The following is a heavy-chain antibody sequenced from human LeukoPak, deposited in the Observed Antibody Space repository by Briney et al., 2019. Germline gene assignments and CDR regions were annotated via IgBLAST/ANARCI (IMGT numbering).Heavy chain of an antibody. CDR3: ARVTDKYYYYYMDV. Sequence: SETLSLTCTVSGGSISSHYWSWIRQPPGKGLEWIGYINYSGSTNYNPSLKSRVTMSVDTSKNQFSLKLSSVTAADTAVYYCARVTDKYYYYYMDVWGKGTTVTVSS. V-gene: IGHV4-59*11. CDR2: INYSGST. CDR1: GGSISSHY. J-gene: IGHJ6*03.